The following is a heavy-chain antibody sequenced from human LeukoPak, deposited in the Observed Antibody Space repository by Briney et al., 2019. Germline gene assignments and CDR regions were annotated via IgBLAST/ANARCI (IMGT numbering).Heavy chain of an antibody. J-gene: IGHJ4*02. V-gene: IGHV3-7*01. CDR1: GFTFSSYA. CDR3: ASWLYYDRRFDY. D-gene: IGHD3-22*01. Sequence: PGGSLRLSCAASGFTFSSYAMSWVRQAPGKGLEWVANIKQDGSEKYYVDSVKGRFTISRDNAKNSLYLQMNSLRAEDTAVYYCASWLYYDRRFDYWGQGTLVTVSS. CDR2: IKQDGSEK.